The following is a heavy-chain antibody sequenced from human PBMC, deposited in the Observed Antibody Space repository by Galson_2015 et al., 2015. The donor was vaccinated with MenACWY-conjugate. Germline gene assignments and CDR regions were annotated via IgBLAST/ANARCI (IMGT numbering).Heavy chain of an antibody. CDR1: GFTFSSYA. V-gene: IGHV3-23*01. CDR3: AKDMDIVVVVAATLDY. Sequence: SLRLSCAASGFTFSSYAMSWVRQAPGKGLEWVSAISGSGGSTYYADSVKGRFTISRDNSKNTLYLQMNSLRAEDTAVYYCAKDMDIVVVVAATLDYWGQGTLVTVSS. CDR2: ISGSGGST. D-gene: IGHD2-15*01. J-gene: IGHJ4*02.